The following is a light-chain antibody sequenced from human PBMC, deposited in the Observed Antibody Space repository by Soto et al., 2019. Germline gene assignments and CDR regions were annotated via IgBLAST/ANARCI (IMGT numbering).Light chain of an antibody. Sequence: EIVLTQSPGTLSLSPGERATLSCRASQTISSYLAWYQHKPGQAPRLLIYDASSRATDIPDRFSGSGSGTDCTLTIGRLEPEDCAVYYCQQYLSSPPYGFGQGTKLEIK. V-gene: IGKV3-20*01. CDR3: QQYLSSPPYG. CDR1: QTISSY. J-gene: IGKJ2*03. CDR2: DAS.